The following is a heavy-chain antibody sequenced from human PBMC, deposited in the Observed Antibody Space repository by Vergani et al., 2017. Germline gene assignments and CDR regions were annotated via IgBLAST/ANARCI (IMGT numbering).Heavy chain of an antibody. V-gene: IGHV4-59*01. D-gene: IGHD3-3*01. CDR3: ACSISGYYGPGAFDI. CDR2: IYYSGST. CDR1: GGSISSYY. J-gene: IGHJ3*02. Sequence: QVQLQESGPGLVKPSETLSLTCTVSGGSISSYYWSWIRQPPGKGLEWIGYIYYSGSTNYNPSLKSRVTISVDTSKNQFSLKLSSVTAADTAVYYCACSISGYYGPGAFDIWGQGTMVIVSS.